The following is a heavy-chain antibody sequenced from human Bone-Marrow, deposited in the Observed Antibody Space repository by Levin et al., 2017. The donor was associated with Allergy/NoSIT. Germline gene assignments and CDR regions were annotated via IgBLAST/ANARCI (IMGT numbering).Heavy chain of an antibody. D-gene: IGHD3-10*01. CDR2: ISGSSSDI. CDR3: ARGPDGPGGYVRYDY. CDR1: GFSFSGYA. Sequence: GGSLRLSCEASGFSFSGYAMSWVRQAPGKGLEWVSAISGSSSDIYYADSAKGRFTVSRDNFKNTLYLQMNSLRAEDTAIYFCARGPDGPGGYVRYDYWGQGTLVTVST. J-gene: IGHJ4*02. V-gene: IGHV3-23*01.